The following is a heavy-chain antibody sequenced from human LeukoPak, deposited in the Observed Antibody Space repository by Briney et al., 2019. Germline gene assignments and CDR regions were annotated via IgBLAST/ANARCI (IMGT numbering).Heavy chain of an antibody. CDR2: ISAYSGNA. Sequence: ASVTVSCKASGFGFMSFGISWVRQAPGQGLEWMGWISAYSGNAKNAQKFQGRVTMTTDTSTSTAYMELRSLRSEDTAVYYCARSEKAYCGGVCDNYHMDVWDKGTTVTVSS. CDR3: ARSEKAYCGGVCDNYHMDV. J-gene: IGHJ6*03. V-gene: IGHV1-18*01. CDR1: GFGFMSFG. D-gene: IGHD2-21*02.